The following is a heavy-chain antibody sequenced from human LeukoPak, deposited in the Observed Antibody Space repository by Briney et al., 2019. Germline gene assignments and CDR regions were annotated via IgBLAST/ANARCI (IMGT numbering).Heavy chain of an antibody. CDR2: ISSSSSTI. Sequence: GGSLRLSCAASGITFSNYIMNWVRQAAGEGVGWVSDISSSSSTIYYADSVKGRFTISRDNAKNSLYLQMNSLRAEDTAVYYCAREEVGATTVSWGQGTLVTVSS. D-gene: IGHD1-26*01. CDR1: GITFSNYI. J-gene: IGHJ5*02. CDR3: AREEVGATTVS. V-gene: IGHV3-48*01.